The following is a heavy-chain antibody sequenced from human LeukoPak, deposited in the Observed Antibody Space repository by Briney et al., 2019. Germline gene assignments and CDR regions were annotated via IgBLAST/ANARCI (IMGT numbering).Heavy chain of an antibody. Sequence: ASVKVSCKASGGTFSSYAISWVRQAPGQGLEWMGGIIPIFGTANYAQKFQGRVTITADKSTSTVYMELSSLRSEDTAVYYCACGYSSSWYEGWGQGTLVTVSS. V-gene: IGHV1-69*06. CDR3: ACGYSSSWYEG. CDR1: GGTFSSYA. J-gene: IGHJ4*02. D-gene: IGHD6-13*01. CDR2: IIPIFGTA.